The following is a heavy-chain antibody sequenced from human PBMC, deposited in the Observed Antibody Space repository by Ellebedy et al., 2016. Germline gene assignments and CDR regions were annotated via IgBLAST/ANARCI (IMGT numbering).Heavy chain of an antibody. Sequence: GGSLRLSXAASGFIVSGYEMNWVRQAPGKGLEWVANVKKDGIEKHYGVSVKGRFTISRDNSKNTLFLQMKNLRAEDTAVYYCARNAYGSRSHFYFDYWGQGILVTVSS. V-gene: IGHV3-7*05. J-gene: IGHJ4*02. CDR1: GFIVSGYE. CDR3: ARNAYGSRSHFYFDY. CDR2: VKKDGIEK. D-gene: IGHD3-10*01.